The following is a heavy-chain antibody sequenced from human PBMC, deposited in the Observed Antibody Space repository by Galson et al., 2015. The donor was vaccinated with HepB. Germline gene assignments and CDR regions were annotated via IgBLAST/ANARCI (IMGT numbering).Heavy chain of an antibody. J-gene: IGHJ4*02. D-gene: IGHD2-2*01. CDR2: ISGSGGST. Sequence: SLRLSCAASGFTFSNYAMSWVRQAPGKGLDWVPTISGSGGSTYYADSVKGRFTISRDNSKNTLYLQMNSLRDEDRAEYYCAKVPAPRWRSPHYYFDYWGQGTLVTVSS. CDR1: GFTFSNYA. CDR3: AKVPAPRWRSPHYYFDY. V-gene: IGHV3-23*01.